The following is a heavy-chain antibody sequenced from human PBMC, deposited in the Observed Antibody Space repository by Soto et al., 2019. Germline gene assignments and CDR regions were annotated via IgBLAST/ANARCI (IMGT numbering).Heavy chain of an antibody. CDR3: ARGPTAYSRSGSWYRAGAFDI. V-gene: IGHV3-13*01. CDR1: GFTFSSYD. CDR2: IGTAGDT. Sequence: EVQLVESGGGLVQPGGSLRLSCAASGFTFSSYDMHWVRQATGKGLEWVSAIGTAGDTYYPGSVKGRFTISRENAKNSFYIRTDGMRAGDTAVYYWARGPTAYSRSGSWYRAGAFDIWGQGTMVTV. D-gene: IGHD2-15*01. J-gene: IGHJ3*02.